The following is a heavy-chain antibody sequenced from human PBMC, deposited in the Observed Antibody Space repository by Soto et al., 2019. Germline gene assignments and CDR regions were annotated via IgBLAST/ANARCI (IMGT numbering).Heavy chain of an antibody. CDR3: AREGSSSGPDCEY. D-gene: IGHD3-22*01. J-gene: IGHJ4*02. CDR1: GFSFSDYY. Sequence: EVQLVESGGGLVQPGGSLRLSCAASGFSFSDYYINWVRQAPGKGLEWVGRTRNKASSYTTDYAAFVKGRFTISRDDSKNLIYLQMNSLKTEDTAVYYCAREGSSSGPDCEYWGQGTLVTVSS. V-gene: IGHV3-72*01. CDR2: TRNKASSYTT.